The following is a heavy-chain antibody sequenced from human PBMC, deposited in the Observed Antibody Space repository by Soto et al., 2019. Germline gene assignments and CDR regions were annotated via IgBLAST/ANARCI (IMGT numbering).Heavy chain of an antibody. J-gene: IGHJ4*02. Sequence: PSQTLSLTCAISGDSVSPNSGAWNWIRQSPSRGLEWLGRTFYRSRWYSDYADSVKGRININSDTSKNQFSLQLSSVTPEDTAVYYCARAGSTMYRLHPHFDYWGQGTLVTVSS. CDR2: TFYRSRWYS. CDR3: ARAGSTMYRLHPHFDY. V-gene: IGHV6-1*01. CDR1: GDSVSPNSGA. D-gene: IGHD3-9*01.